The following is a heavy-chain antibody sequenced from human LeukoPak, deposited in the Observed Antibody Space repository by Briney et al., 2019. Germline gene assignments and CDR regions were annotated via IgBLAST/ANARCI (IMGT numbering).Heavy chain of an antibody. Sequence: GGSLRLSCAASGFTFSSYAMSWVRQAPGKGLEWVSTISGSGDSTYYADSVKGRFTISRDNSKNTLYLQMNSLRAEDTAVYYCASNPKWGLAYCGGDCYSSAFDIWGQGTMVTVSS. CDR3: ASNPKWGLAYCGGDCYSSAFDI. V-gene: IGHV3-23*01. J-gene: IGHJ3*02. D-gene: IGHD2-21*02. CDR2: ISGSGDST. CDR1: GFTFSSYA.